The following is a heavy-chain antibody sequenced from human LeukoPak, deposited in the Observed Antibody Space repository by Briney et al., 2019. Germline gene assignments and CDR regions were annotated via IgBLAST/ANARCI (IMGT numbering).Heavy chain of an antibody. CDR1: GFTFDDYA. V-gene: IGHV3-21*01. J-gene: IGHJ4*02. Sequence: GGSLRLSCAASGFTFDDYAMHWVRQAPGKGLEWVSSISSSSSSIYYADSVNGRFTISRDNAKNSLYLQMNSLRAEDTAVYYCARDRAGYSYGTYFDYWGQGTLVAVSS. D-gene: IGHD5-18*01. CDR3: ARDRAGYSYGTYFDY. CDR2: ISSSSSSI.